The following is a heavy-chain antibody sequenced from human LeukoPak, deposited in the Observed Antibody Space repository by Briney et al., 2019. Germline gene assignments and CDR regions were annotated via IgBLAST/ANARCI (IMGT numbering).Heavy chain of an antibody. J-gene: IGHJ4*02. CDR2: IKPDGSEE. CDR1: GFTFDTYW. CDR3: ARDPFVDDYVWGSYPPAWYFDY. D-gene: IGHD3-16*02. V-gene: IGHV3-7*01. Sequence: GGSLRLSCATSGFTFDTYWMSWVRQAPGKGLEWVANIKPDGSEEYYVDSVKDRFTISRDNAKNSLYLQMNSLRAEDTAVYYCARDPFVDDYVWGSYPPAWYFDYWGQGTLVTVSS.